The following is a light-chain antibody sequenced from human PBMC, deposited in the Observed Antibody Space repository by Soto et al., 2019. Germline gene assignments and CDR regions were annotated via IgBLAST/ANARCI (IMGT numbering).Light chain of an antibody. Sequence: QSALTQPRSVSGSPGQSVTIACTGTSSDIGGNNFVSWYQQHPGKAPKLAIYDVKYRPSGVPDRFSGSKSGNTASLTISGPQAEDEADYYCCSYVGGYFWLFGGGTQLTVL. CDR2: DVK. CDR1: SSDIGGNNF. V-gene: IGLV2-11*01. CDR3: CSYVGGYFWL. J-gene: IGLJ3*02.